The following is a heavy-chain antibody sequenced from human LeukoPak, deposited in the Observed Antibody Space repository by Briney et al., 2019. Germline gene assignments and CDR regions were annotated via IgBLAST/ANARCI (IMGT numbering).Heavy chain of an antibody. CDR3: ASCSDDFWSGYYIFDY. V-gene: IGHV1-8*01. CDR2: MNPNSGNT. D-gene: IGHD3-3*01. J-gene: IGHJ4*02. Sequence: ASVKVSCKASGYTFASYDINWVRQATGQGLEWMGWMNPNSGNTGYAQKFQGRVTMTRNTSISTAYMELSSLRSEDTAVYYCASCSDDFWSGYYIFDYWGQGTLVTVSS. CDR1: GYTFASYD.